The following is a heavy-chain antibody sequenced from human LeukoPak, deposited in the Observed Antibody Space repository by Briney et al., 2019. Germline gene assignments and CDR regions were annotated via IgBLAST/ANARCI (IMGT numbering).Heavy chain of an antibody. CDR2: VYSGGRT. V-gene: IGHV3-53*04. D-gene: IGHD2-15*01. Sequence: GGSLRLSCVASGFNVTDNYMTWVRQAPGKGLEWLSVVYSGGRTYYADSVTGRFTISRHNSKNTLFLQMDTLRPEDTAVYYCARGVTFCSGGGCSFPTYWGQGTLVTVSS. CDR3: ARGVTFCSGGGCSFPTY. CDR1: GFNVTDNY. J-gene: IGHJ4*02.